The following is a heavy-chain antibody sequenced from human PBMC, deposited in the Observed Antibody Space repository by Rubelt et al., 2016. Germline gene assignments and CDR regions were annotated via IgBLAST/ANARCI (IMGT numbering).Heavy chain of an antibody. CDR3: AEDGTAGTTRPKYFDG. D-gene: IGHD1-1*01. V-gene: IGHV3-23*01. J-gene: IGHJ4*02. CDR2: ISGGGDST. Sequence: EVQLLESGGGLVQPGGSLRLSCAASGFTFSSHAMSWVRQAPGKGLEWVSVISGGGDSTDFADSVKGRFTISRANSKNTVVLQLNSLVDEDTAVYYCAEDGTAGTTRPKYFDGWCQGTLVTVSS. CDR1: GFTFSSHA.